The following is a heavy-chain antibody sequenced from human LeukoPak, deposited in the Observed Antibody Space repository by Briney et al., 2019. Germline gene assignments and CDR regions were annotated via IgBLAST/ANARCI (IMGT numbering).Heavy chain of an antibody. V-gene: IGHV4-59*08. CDR2: IYYSGST. CDR3: ARNSYGFGPVDY. Sequence: TSETLSLTCTVSGGSISSYYWSWIRQPPWKGLEWIGYIYYSGSTNYNPSLKSRVTISVDTSKNQFSLKLSSVTAADTAVYYCARNSYGFGPVDYWGQGTLVTVSS. J-gene: IGHJ4*02. D-gene: IGHD5-18*01. CDR1: GGSISSYY.